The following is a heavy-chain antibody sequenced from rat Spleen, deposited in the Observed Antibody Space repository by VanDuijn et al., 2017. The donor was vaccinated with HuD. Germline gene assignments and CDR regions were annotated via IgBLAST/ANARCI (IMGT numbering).Heavy chain of an antibody. CDR1: GFTFSNYG. CDR2: ITNTGVNT. J-gene: IGHJ3*01. CDR3: ARQVPFAY. Sequence: EVQLVESGGGLVQPGRSLKLSCAASGFTFSNYGMAWVRQAPGKGLEWVASITNTGVNTYYPDSVKGRFTISRDNAKSTLYLQMDSLRSEDTATYYCARQVPFAYWGQGTLVTVSS. V-gene: IGHV5S13*01.